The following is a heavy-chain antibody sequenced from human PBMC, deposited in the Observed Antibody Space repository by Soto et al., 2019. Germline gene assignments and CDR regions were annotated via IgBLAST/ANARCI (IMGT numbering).Heavy chain of an antibody. CDR1: GGSISSGGYF. V-gene: IGHV4-31*03. CDR2: IYYSGST. Sequence: QVQLQESGPGLVKPSQTLSLTCTVSGGSISSGGYFWSWIRQHPGKGLEWIGYIYYSGSTYYNPSLKSRVTISVDTSKNQFSLKLSSVTAADTAVYYCARGVGSSWYEDYFDYWGQGTLVTVSS. J-gene: IGHJ4*02. D-gene: IGHD6-13*01. CDR3: ARGVGSSWYEDYFDY.